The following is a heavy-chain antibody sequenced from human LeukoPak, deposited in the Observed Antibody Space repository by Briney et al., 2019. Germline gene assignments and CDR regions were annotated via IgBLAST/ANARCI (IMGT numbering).Heavy chain of an antibody. CDR3: ARGQDDYSSFYTWFDP. Sequence: SETLSLTCTVSGGSISSGGYYWSWFRQHPGKGLEGIGYIYYSGNTYYSPSLKSRLTISIETSKNQFSLKLRSVTAADTAVYYCARGQDDYSSFYTWFDPWGQGTLVTVSS. J-gene: IGHJ5*02. CDR1: GGSISSGGYY. CDR2: IYYSGNT. D-gene: IGHD4-11*01. V-gene: IGHV4-31*03.